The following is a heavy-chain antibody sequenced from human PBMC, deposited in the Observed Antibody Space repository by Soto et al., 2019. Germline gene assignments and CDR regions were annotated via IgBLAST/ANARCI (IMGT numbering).Heavy chain of an antibody. CDR1: GGSISSGSFS. D-gene: IGHD2-15*01. V-gene: IGHV4-30-2*01. Sequence: SETLSLTCVVSGGSISSGSFSWGWIRQPPGQGLEWIGYMYHSGTTYLNPSLKSRVTLSIDRSNNQFSLRLSSVTAADTALYFCTRGIGVVVSDAFDVWGQGTMVTVSS. J-gene: IGHJ3*01. CDR2: MYHSGTT. CDR3: TRGIGVVVSDAFDV.